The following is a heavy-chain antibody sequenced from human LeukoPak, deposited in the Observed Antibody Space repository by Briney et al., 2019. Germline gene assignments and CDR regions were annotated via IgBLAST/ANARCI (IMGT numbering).Heavy chain of an antibody. CDR1: GGSMTSGNYY. Sequence: PSETLSLTCTVSGGSMTSGNYYWSWIRQPAGKGLEWIGRIYSSGTTNYNPSLKSRVTMSVDRSKKEFSLKLSSVTAADTAVYYCARARGDYYDSNGYYHMGEIDYWGQGTLVTVSS. CDR3: ARARGDYYDSNGYYHMGEIDY. CDR2: IYSSGTT. D-gene: IGHD3-22*01. J-gene: IGHJ4*02. V-gene: IGHV4-61*02.